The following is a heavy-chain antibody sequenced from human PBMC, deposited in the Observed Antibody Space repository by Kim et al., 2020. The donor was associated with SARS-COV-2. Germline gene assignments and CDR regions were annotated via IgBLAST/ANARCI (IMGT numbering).Heavy chain of an antibody. Sequence: SETLSLTCTVSGGSISSYSWSWIRQPPGKGLEWIAYTSYSGSTNYNPSLKSRVTISVDTSKNQFSLKLNSVTAADTAVYYCARDRIGYCSSTSCSRHFDSRGQGTLVTVSS. D-gene: IGHD2-2*01. V-gene: IGHV4-59*01. CDR1: GGSISSYS. CDR2: TSYSGST. CDR3: ARDRIGYCSSTSCSRHFDS. J-gene: IGHJ4*02.